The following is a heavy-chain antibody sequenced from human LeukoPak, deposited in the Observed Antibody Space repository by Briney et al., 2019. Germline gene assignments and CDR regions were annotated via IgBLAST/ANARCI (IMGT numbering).Heavy chain of an antibody. J-gene: IGHJ4*02. D-gene: IGHD4-11*01. CDR3: ARARTTVTDFDY. CDR1: GGSFSGYY. V-gene: IGHV4-34*01. CDR2: INHSGST. Sequence: SETLSLTCAVYGGSFSGYYWSWIRQPPGKGLEWIGEINHSGSTIYNPFLKSRVTISVDTSKNQFSLKLSSVTAADTAVYYCARARTTVTDFDYWGQGTLVTVSS.